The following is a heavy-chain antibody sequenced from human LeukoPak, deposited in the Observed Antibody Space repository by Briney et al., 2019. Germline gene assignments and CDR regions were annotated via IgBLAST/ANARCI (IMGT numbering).Heavy chain of an antibody. V-gene: IGHV3-53*01. CDR2: MYTGGNT. J-gene: IGHJ3*01. CDR3: AREGRFDNSGYHDAFDL. CDR1: GFIVSSIY. Sequence: GGSLRLSCAASGFIVSSIYMSWVRQAPGKGFEWVSVMYTGGNTKYADSVKGRFTISRDNSKNTLCLQMNSLRAEDTAVYYCAREGRFDNSGYHDAFDLWGQGTLVTVS. D-gene: IGHD3-22*01.